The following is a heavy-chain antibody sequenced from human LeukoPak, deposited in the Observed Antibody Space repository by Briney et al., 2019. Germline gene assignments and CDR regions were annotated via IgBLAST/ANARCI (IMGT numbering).Heavy chain of an antibody. CDR1: GFTFSSYA. V-gene: IGHV3-48*02. J-gene: IGHJ4*02. CDR3: ARDRCSGGSCYSGFDY. Sequence: GGSLRLSCAASGFTFSSYAMSWVRQAPGKGLEWVSYISSSSSTIYYADSVKGRFTISRDNAKNSLYLQMNSLRDEDTAVYYCARDRCSGGSCYSGFDYWGQGTLVTVSS. D-gene: IGHD2-15*01. CDR2: ISSSSSTI.